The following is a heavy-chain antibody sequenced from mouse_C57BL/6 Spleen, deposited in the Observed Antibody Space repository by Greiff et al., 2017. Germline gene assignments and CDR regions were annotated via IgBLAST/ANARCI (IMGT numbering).Heavy chain of an antibody. CDR3: AIGDYGSSLYAMDY. CDR1: GYTFTSYW. Sequence: QVQLQQPGAELVKPGASVKVSCKASGYTFTSYWMHWVKQRPGQGLEWIGRIHPSDSDTNYNQKFKGKATLTVDKSSSTAYMPLSSLTSEDSAVYYCAIGDYGSSLYAMDYWGQGTSVTVSS. J-gene: IGHJ4*01. D-gene: IGHD1-1*01. V-gene: IGHV1-74*01. CDR2: IHPSDSDT.